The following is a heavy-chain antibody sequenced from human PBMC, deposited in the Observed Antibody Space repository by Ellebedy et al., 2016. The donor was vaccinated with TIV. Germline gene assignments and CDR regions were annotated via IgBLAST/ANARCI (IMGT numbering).Heavy chain of an antibody. Sequence: GESLKISCEASGFVFSDHFMDWVRQAPGKGLEWVANIKEDGSEKDYVDLVKGRFTISRDNAKNSLYLQMNNLRVEDTAVYYCARAHFWGQGTLVTVSS. V-gene: IGHV3-7*01. J-gene: IGHJ4*02. D-gene: IGHD3-3*02. CDR2: IKEDGSEK. CDR3: ARAHF. CDR1: GFVFSDHF.